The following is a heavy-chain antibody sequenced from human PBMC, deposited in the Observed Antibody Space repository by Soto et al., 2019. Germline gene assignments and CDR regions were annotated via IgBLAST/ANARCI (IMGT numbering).Heavy chain of an antibody. D-gene: IGHD4-4*01. CDR2: IYYSWST. J-gene: IGHJ5*02. Sequence: SESLSLTCTVSGGSISSSSYYWGWIRQHPGKGLEWIGSIYYSWSTYYNPSLKSRVTISVDTSKNQFSLKLSSVTAADTAVYYCARRPNSNYVWFDPWGQGTLVTVSS. CDR1: GGSISSSSYY. V-gene: IGHV4-39*01. CDR3: ARRPNSNYVWFDP.